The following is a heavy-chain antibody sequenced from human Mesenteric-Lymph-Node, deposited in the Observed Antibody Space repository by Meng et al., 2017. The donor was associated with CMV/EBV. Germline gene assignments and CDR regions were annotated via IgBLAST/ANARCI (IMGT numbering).Heavy chain of an antibody. Sequence: GGSLRLSCAASGFTFSSYEMNWVRQAPGKGLEWVSYISSNGSTIYYADSVKGRFTISRDNAKNSLYLQMNSLRAEDTAVYYCARSHGGSADYGSVDYFDYWGQGTLVTVSS. CDR2: ISSNGSTI. D-gene: IGHD3-10*01. V-gene: IGHV3-48*03. CDR1: GFTFSSYE. J-gene: IGHJ4*02. CDR3: ARSHGGSADYGSVDYFDY.